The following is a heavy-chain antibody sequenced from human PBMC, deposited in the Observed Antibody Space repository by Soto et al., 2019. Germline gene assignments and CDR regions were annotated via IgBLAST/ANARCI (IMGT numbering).Heavy chain of an antibody. J-gene: IGHJ4*02. CDR1: GFTFTSYA. CDR2: ISGTGGST. CDR3: AKEMTSGYYLFDY. Sequence: EVQLLQSGGGLVQPGGSLRLSCAASGFTFTSYAMSWVRQAPGKGLEWVSTISGTGGSTYYPDSVKCRFTISRDNSKNTVYLQMNSLRAEDASGYYCAKEMTSGYYLFDYWGQGTLVTVSS. V-gene: IGHV3-23*01. D-gene: IGHD3-22*01.